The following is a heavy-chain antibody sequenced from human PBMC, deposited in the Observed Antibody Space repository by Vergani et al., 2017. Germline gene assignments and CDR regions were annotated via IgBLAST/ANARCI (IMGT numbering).Heavy chain of an antibody. CDR3: ASGGHGSENGGALQL. Sequence: EKQLVQSGSETKKPGESLKISCQAFGYIFSNFWIGLVRQRPGGGLEWMGIIYPGDSEVKSNPTFRGQVIFSVDTSVNTAYLPWRSLQASATATYFCASGGHGSENGGALQLWGQGTNITVSS. J-gene: IGHJ3*01. CDR2: IYPGDSEV. V-gene: IGHV5-51*01. D-gene: IGHD3-10*01. CDR1: GYIFSNFW.